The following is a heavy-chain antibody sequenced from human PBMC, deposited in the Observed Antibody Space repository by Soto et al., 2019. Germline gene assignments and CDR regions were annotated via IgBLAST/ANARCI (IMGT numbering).Heavy chain of an antibody. CDR2: ISYDGSNK. CDR1: GFTFSSYG. Sequence: QVQLVESGGGVVQPWRSLRLSCAASGFTFSSYGMHWVRQAPGKGLEWGAVISYDGSNKYYADSVKGRFTISRDNSKNTLYLQMNSLRAEDKAVYYCAHHGVGSSDYWGQGTLVTVSS. D-gene: IGHD3-3*01. J-gene: IGHJ4*02. V-gene: IGHV3-30*03. CDR3: AHHGVGSSDY.